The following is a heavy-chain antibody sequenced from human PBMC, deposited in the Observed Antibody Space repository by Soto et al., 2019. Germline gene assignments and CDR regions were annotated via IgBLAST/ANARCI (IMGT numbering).Heavy chain of an antibody. CDR1: RDTVCTYG. V-gene: IGHV3-30*19. CDR2: ISYNGSNK. D-gene: IGHD3-22*01. CDR3: ARGITMIVVVISPGAFDI. J-gene: IGHJ3*02. Sequence: SPKIARASSRDTVCTYGINLSRKKKRKGLEWVAVISYNGSNKYYADSVKGRFTISRDNSKNTLYLQMNSLRAEDTAVYYCARGITMIVVVISPGAFDIWGQGTMVTVSS.